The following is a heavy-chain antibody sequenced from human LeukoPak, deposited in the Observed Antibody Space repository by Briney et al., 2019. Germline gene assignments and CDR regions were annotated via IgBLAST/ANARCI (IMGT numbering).Heavy chain of an antibody. Sequence: ASVKVSCKASGYTFASHDINWVRQAAGQGLEWMGWMNPNSGNTGYVQKFQGRLTMTWDTSISTAYMELSSLRSEDTAVHYCARDGYNFDAMDVWGQGTTVTVSS. CDR2: MNPNSGNT. J-gene: IGHJ6*02. V-gene: IGHV1-8*02. CDR1: GYTFASHD. CDR3: ARDGYNFDAMDV. D-gene: IGHD5-24*01.